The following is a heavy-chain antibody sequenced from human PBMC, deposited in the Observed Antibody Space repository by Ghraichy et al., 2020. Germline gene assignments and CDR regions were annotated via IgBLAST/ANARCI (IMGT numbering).Heavy chain of an antibody. J-gene: IGHJ4*02. CDR2: ITDGGGGT. CDR1: GFTFSNYA. D-gene: IGHD3-10*01. V-gene: IGHV3-23*01. CDR3: AKDDYGSGSYYTLSFDY. Sequence: GGSLRLSCAASGFTFSNYAMSWVRQAPGKGLEWVSSITDGGGGTYYADSVKGRFTISRDNSKKTLYLQMNSLRDEDTAVYYCAKDDYGSGSYYTLSFDYWVQGTLVTVSS.